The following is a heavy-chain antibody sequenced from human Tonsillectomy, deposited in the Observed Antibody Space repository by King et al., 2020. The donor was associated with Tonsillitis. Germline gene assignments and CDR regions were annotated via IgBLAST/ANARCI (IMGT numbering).Heavy chain of an antibody. CDR1: GGTFSSFV. Sequence: QLVQSGAEVKKPGSSVKVSCKASGGTFSSFVISWVRQAPGQGLEWMGGIIPIFGTPNYAQKFQGRVTISADESTITAHMELSSLTSEDTAVYYCALGYCTGGSCYPDWYFDLWGRGTQVTVSS. CDR2: IIPIFGTP. D-gene: IGHD2-15*01. J-gene: IGHJ2*01. V-gene: IGHV1-69*12. CDR3: ALGYCTGGSCYPDWYFDL.